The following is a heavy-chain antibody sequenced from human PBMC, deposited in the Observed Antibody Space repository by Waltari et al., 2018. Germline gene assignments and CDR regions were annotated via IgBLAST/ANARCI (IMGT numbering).Heavy chain of an antibody. CDR2: INPTSVGT. V-gene: IGHV1-2*06. D-gene: IGHD4-17*01. J-gene: IGHJ4*02. CDR1: GYTFTGYY. CDR3: ARAQSTVTTGY. Sequence: QVQLVQSGAEVKKPGASVKVSCKASGYTFTGYYMHWVRQAPGQGLEWMGRINPTSVGTNNAQKFQGRVTMTRDTSISTAYMELSRLRSDDTAVYYCARAQSTVTTGYWGQGTLVTVSS.